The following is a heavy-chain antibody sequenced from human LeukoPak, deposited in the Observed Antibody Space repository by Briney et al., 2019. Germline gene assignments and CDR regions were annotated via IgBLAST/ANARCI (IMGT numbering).Heavy chain of an antibody. CDR2: INSDGSST. CDR1: GFTFSNTW. V-gene: IGHV3-74*01. J-gene: IGHJ4*02. Sequence: GGSLRLSCAASGFTFSNTWMHWVRQAPGKGLVWVSRINSDGSSTSYADSVKGRFTISRDNSKNTLYLQMSSLRAEDTAVYYCAREGAVPGNPFDYWGQGTLVTVSS. D-gene: IGHD6-19*01. CDR3: AREGAVPGNPFDY.